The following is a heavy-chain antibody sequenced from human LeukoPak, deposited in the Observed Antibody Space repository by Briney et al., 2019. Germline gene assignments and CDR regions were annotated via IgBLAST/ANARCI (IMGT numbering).Heavy chain of an antibody. D-gene: IGHD6-19*01. CDR1: GFTFSNYA. V-gene: IGHV3-30*03. J-gene: IGHJ4*02. Sequence: PGGSLRLSCAASGFTFSNYAMHWVRQAPGKGLEWVAVISYDGSNKDYSDSVKGRFTISRDNAKNTLYLQMNSLRAEDTAVYYCASCVAVPGLPDYWGQGTLVTVSS. CDR2: ISYDGSNK. CDR3: ASCVAVPGLPDY.